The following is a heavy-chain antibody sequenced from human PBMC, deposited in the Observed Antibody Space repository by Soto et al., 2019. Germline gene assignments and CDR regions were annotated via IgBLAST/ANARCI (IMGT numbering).Heavy chain of an antibody. CDR2: IYPGDSDT. CDR1: GYSFTSYL. D-gene: IGHD4-17*01. Sequence: GESLKISFKGSGYSFTSYLICWVRQMPVKGLEWMGIIYPGDSDTRYSPSFQGQVTISAEKSISTAYLQWSSLKASDTAMYYCATADYGDYNRYMDYCGQRTLVPVSP. CDR3: ATADYGDYNRYMDY. J-gene: IGHJ4*02. V-gene: IGHV5-51*01.